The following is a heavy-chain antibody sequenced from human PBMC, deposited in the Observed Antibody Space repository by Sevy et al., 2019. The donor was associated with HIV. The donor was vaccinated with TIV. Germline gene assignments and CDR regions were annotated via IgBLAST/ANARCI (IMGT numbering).Heavy chain of an antibody. V-gene: IGHV3-48*01. D-gene: IGHD2-8*02. CDR3: ARGPSFLVVSDAPVDY. CDR1: GFTFSTNS. Sequence: GGSLRLCCVASGFTFSTNSMNWVRQAPGKGLEWVSYINSRSSTIHYADSVKGRFTIFRDNAQNSLYLQMNSLRGEDTAVYYCARGPSFLVVSDAPVDYWGQGTLVTVSS. CDR2: INSRSSTI. J-gene: IGHJ4*02.